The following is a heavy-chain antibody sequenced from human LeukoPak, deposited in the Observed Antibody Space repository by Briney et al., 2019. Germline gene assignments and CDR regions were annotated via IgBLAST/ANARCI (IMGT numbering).Heavy chain of an antibody. Sequence: ASVKVSCKASGYTFTSYDINWVRQATGQGLEWMGWMNPNSGNTGYAQKFQGRVTMTRNTSISTAYMELSSLRSEDTAVCYCARAYCSSTSCYLDTDYYYYGMDVWGQGTTVTVSS. CDR3: ARAYCSSTSCYLDTDYYYYGMDV. V-gene: IGHV1-8*01. D-gene: IGHD2-2*01. CDR1: GYTFTSYD. CDR2: MNPNSGNT. J-gene: IGHJ6*02.